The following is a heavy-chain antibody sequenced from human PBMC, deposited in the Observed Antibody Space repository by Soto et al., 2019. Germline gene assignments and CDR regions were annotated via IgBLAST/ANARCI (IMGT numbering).Heavy chain of an antibody. V-gene: IGHV1-69*13. CDR3: AGNAYYDFWSGPSYKYYYYGMDV. J-gene: IGHJ6*02. Sequence: ASVKVSCKASGGTFSSYAISWVRQAPGQGLEWMGGIIPIFGTANYAQKFQGRVTITADESTSTAYMELSSLRSEDTAVYYCAGNAYYDFWSGPSYKYYYYGMDVWGQGTTVPVSS. CDR1: GGTFSSYA. CDR2: IIPIFGTA. D-gene: IGHD3-3*01.